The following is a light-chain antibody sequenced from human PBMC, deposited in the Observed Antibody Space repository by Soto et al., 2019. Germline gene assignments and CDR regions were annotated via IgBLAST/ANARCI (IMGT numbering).Light chain of an antibody. V-gene: IGLV2-14*01. Sequence: QSVLRQPACVSGSPGQSITISCTATISDVGGFNYVSWVQQHPGKAPKLMIYEVSNRPSGVSNRFSGSKSGNTASLTISGLQAEDEADYYCSSYTSISTYVFGTGTKVTVL. CDR1: ISDVGGFNY. J-gene: IGLJ1*01. CDR2: EVS. CDR3: SSYTSISTYV.